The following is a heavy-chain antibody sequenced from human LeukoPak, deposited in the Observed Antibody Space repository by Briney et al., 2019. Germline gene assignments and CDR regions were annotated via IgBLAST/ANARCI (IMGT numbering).Heavy chain of an antibody. CDR1: GGSISSGGYY. J-gene: IGHJ4*02. CDR2: IYYSGST. Sequence: SQTLSLTCTVSGGSISSGGYYWSWIRQHPGKGLEWIGYIYYSGSTYYNPSPKSRVTISVDTSKNQFSLKLSSVTAADTAVYYCARATDDDMVRGVIDYWGQGTLVTVSS. V-gene: IGHV4-31*03. D-gene: IGHD3-10*01. CDR3: ARATDDDMVRGVIDY.